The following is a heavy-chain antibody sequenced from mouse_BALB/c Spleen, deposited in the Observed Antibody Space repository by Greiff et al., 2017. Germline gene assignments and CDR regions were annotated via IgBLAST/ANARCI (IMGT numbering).Heavy chain of an antibody. Sequence: EVMLVESGGGLVQPGGTLKLSCAASGFTFSDYYMHWVRQTPEKRLEWVATISDGGSYTYYPDSVKGRITISRDNAKNNLYLQMSSLKTENTAMYYCARGELVNYYAMDYWGQGASVTVSS. CDR1: GFTFSDYY. CDR3: ARGELVNYYAMDY. CDR2: ISDGGSYT. J-gene: IGHJ4*01. V-gene: IGHV5-4*02.